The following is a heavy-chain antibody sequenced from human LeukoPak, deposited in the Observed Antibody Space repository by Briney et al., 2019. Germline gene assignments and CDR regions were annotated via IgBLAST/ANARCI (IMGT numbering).Heavy chain of an antibody. CDR1: GGSFSGYY. CDR2: INHSGST. CDR3: ARIPYDILTGYPPTWFDP. Sequence: SETLSLTCAVSGGSFSGYYRSWIRQPPGKGLEWVGEINHSGSTNYNPSLKSRVTISVDTSKNQFSLKLSSVTAADTAVYYCARIPYDILTGYPPTWFDPWGQGTLVTVSS. J-gene: IGHJ5*02. D-gene: IGHD3-9*01. V-gene: IGHV4-34*01.